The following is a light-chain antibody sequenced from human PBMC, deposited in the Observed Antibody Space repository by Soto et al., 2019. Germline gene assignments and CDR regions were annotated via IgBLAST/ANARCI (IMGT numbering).Light chain of an antibody. CDR3: QQYGSSPLWT. V-gene: IGKV3-20*01. CDR2: GAS. CDR1: QIVSSSY. J-gene: IGKJ1*01. Sequence: EIVLTQSPGTLSLSPGERATLSCRASQIVSSSYLAWYQQKPGQAPSLLIYGASSRATGIPDRFSGSGSGTDFILTISRLEPEDFAVYYCQQYGSSPLWTFGQGTKVEIK.